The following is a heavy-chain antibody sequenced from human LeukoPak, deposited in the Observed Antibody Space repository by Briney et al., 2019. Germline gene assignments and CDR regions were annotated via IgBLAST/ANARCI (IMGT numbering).Heavy chain of an antibody. CDR1: GDSVSSKTAT. CDR2: TYFRSKWYY. J-gene: IGHJ4*02. D-gene: IGHD3-9*01. CDR3: ARDHWYDILSFDY. V-gene: IGHV6-1*01. Sequence: SQTLSLTCAISGDSVSSKTATWNWIRQSPSRGLELLGRTYFRSKWYYDYAMSVKGRVSISPDTSKNLFSLHLDSVTPEDTAIYYCARDHWYDILSFDYWGQGTLVTVSS.